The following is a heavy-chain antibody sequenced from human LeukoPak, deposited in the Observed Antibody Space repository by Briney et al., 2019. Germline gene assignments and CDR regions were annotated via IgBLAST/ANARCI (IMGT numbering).Heavy chain of an antibody. Sequence: PSETLSLTCSVSGASISSGSNYWGWIRQPPGKTLEWIGSIYSSGSTYYNPSLKSRVIIIIDTPKNHFSLTLSSVTAADTAVYYCARDGAGYSSSDQVHYYYYMDVWGKGTTVTVSS. CDR1: GASISSGSNY. D-gene: IGHD6-13*01. CDR2: IYSSGST. V-gene: IGHV4-39*07. CDR3: ARDGAGYSSSDQVHYYYYMDV. J-gene: IGHJ6*03.